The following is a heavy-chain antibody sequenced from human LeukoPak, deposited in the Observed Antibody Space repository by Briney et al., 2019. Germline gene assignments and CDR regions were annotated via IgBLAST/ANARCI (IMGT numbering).Heavy chain of an antibody. CDR3: ATDLLVRATMIS. CDR2: FDPEDGET. CDR1: GYTLTELS. J-gene: IGHJ5*02. Sequence: ASVKASCKVSGYTLTELSMHWVRQAPGKGLEWMGGFDPEDGETIYAQKFQGRVTMTEDTSTDTAYMELSSLRSEDTAVYYCATDLLVRATMISWGQGTLVTVSS. V-gene: IGHV1-24*01. D-gene: IGHD1-26*01.